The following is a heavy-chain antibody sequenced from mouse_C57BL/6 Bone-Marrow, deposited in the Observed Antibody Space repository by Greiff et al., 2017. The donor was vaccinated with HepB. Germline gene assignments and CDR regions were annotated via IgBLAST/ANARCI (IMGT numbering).Heavy chain of an antibody. J-gene: IGHJ4*01. CDR3: ARHDPYYYAMDY. CDR2: ISSGGSYT. V-gene: IGHV5-6*02. Sequence: DVKLVESGGDLVKPGGSLKLSCAASGFTFSSYGMSWVRQTPDKRLEWVATISSGGSYTYYPDSVKGRFTISRDNAKNTLYLQMSRLKSEDTAMYYCARHDPYYYAMDYWGRGTSVTVSS. CDR1: GFTFSSYG.